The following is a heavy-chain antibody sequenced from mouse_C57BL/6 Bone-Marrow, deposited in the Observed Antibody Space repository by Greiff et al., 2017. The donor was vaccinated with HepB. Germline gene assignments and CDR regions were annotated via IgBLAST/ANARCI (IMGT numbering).Heavy chain of an antibody. V-gene: IGHV1-82*01. D-gene: IGHD3-2*02. CDR2: IYPGDGDT. Sequence: QVQLKQSGPELVKPGASVKISCKASGYAFSSSWMNWVKQRPGKGLEWIGRIYPGDGDTNYNVKFKGKATLTADKASSTAYMQLSSLTSEDSAVYFCARQLRLQGYWGQGTTLTVSS. J-gene: IGHJ2*01. CDR1: GYAFSSSW. CDR3: ARQLRLQGY.